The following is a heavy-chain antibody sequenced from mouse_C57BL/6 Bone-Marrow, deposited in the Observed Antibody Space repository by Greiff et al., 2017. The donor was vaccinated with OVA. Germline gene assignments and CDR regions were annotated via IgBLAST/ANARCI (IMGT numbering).Heavy chain of an antibody. CDR3: ARSLYHGYYVNY. CDR1: GYTFTSYW. CDR2: IYPGRGST. V-gene: IGHV1-55*01. D-gene: IGHD2-3*01. J-gene: IGHJ2*01. Sequence: VQLQQSGAELVKPGASVSTSCMASGYTFTSYWITWVKQRPGQGLEWIGDIYPGRGSTNYNEKFKRKATLTVDTSSSTAYMQLSSLTSEYSAVYYCARSLYHGYYVNYWGQGTTLTVSS.